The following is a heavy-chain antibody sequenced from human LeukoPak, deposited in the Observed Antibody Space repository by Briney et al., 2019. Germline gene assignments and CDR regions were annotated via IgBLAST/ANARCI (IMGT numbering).Heavy chain of an antibody. Sequence: GASVKVSCKASGYTFTGYYMHWVRQAPGQGLEWMGWINPNSGGTNYAQKFQGRVTMTRGTSISTAYMELSRLRSDDTAVYYCARDDSYRWVFDYWGQGTLVTVSS. CDR1: GYTFTGYY. V-gene: IGHV1-2*02. D-gene: IGHD5-24*01. J-gene: IGHJ4*02. CDR2: INPNSGGT. CDR3: ARDDSYRWVFDY.